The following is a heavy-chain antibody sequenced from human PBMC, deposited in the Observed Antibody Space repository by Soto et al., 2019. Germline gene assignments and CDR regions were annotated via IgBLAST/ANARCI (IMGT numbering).Heavy chain of an antibody. CDR3: ARNWNLALVPAAYFDS. CDR1: NFSVLTSIYY. V-gene: IGHV4-39*01. Sequence: SETLSLTCTVSNFSVLTSIYYWAWIRQPPGKGLEWVGTVYYTGTTYYNPSLQSRVTISIDMSKNQFSLNLNSVTAADTAVYYCARNWNLALVPAAYFDSWGQGTLVTVSS. CDR2: VYYTGTT. D-gene: IGHD2-2*01. J-gene: IGHJ4*02.